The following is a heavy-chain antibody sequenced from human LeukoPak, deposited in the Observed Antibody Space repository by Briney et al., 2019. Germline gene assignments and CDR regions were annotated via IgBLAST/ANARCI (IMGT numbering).Heavy chain of an antibody. Sequence: SVKVSCKASGGTFSSYAISWVRQAPGQGLEWMGGIIPIFGTANYAQKFQGRVTITTDESTSTAYMELSSLRSEDTAVYYCARAGSPPVTDYYFDYWGQGTLATVSS. V-gene: IGHV1-69*05. CDR3: ARAGSPPVTDYYFDY. D-gene: IGHD2-21*02. J-gene: IGHJ4*02. CDR1: GGTFSSYA. CDR2: IIPIFGTA.